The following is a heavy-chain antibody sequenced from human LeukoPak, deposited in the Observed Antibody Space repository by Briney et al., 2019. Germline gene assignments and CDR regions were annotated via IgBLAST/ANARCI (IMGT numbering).Heavy chain of an antibody. CDR1: GYRFTGYY. CDR3: ARPRESGYRVCDFDY. J-gene: IGHJ4*02. V-gene: IGHV1-2*02. CDR2: INPETGDP. D-gene: IGHD3-22*01. Sequence: ASVKVSCKASGYRFTGYYIHWLRQVPGQGLEWMGWINPETGDPYYGQKFLGRVTMTRDTSISTAYMELSRLTSDDMAVYYCARPRESGYRVCDFDYWGQGTLVTVSS.